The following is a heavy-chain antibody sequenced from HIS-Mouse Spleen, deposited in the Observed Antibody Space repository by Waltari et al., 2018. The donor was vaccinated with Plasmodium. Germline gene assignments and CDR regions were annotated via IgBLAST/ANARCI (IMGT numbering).Heavy chain of an antibody. CDR3: ARGVGYCSGGSCDHYFDY. V-gene: IGHV4-34*01. CDR2: INHSGST. Sequence: QVQLQQWGAGLLKPSETLSLTCAVYGGSFSGYYWSWIRRPPGKGLEWTGEINHSGSTNYNPSLKSRVTISVDTSKNQFSLKLSSVTAADTAVYYCARGVGYCSGGSCDHYFDYWGQGTLVTVSS. J-gene: IGHJ4*02. CDR1: GGSFSGYY. D-gene: IGHD2-15*01.